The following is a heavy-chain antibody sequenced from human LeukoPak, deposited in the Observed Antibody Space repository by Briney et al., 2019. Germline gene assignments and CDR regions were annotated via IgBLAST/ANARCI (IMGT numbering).Heavy chain of an antibody. V-gene: IGHV3-7*01. J-gene: IGHJ2*01. CDR1: GFTFSRNW. CDR2: TRQDEREK. CDR3: ASAGVVGASTYWYFDL. Sequence: GESLRLSCVGSGFTFSRNWMSWVRQAPGKGLEWVASTRQDEREKYHADSVKGRFTISGDDAESSLYLQMNSLRAEDTAIYYCASAGVVGASTYWYFDLWGRGTRVTVSS. D-gene: IGHD1-26*01.